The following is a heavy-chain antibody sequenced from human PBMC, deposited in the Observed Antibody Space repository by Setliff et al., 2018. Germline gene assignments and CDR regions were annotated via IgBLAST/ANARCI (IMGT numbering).Heavy chain of an antibody. D-gene: IGHD1-26*01. CDR2: IYTDGTT. CDR1: GASLRSGSAH. Sequence: SEPLSLTCTVSGASLRSGSAHWGWLRQSAGKGLEWLGRIYTDGTTNYSPSVKSRVTISSDTSKNVFSLRLRSVTAADTAVYFCARDNTMVGATDYWGLGTLVTVSS. J-gene: IGHJ4*02. CDR3: ARDNTMVGATDY. V-gene: IGHV4-61*02.